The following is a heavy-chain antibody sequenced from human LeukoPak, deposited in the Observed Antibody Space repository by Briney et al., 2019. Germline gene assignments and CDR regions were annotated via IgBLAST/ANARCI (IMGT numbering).Heavy chain of an antibody. CDR3: TYGDYPLTY. V-gene: IGHV3-66*01. J-gene: IGHJ4*02. CDR2: LYSDGDT. CDR1: GLTVTNNY. Sequence: GGSLRLSCAASGLTVTNNYWHWVRQPPGKGPEWISILYSDGDTKYADSVRGRFTFSRNSSRNTLYLQMNGLRAEDTAVYYCTYGDYPLTYWGQGTLVSVSS. D-gene: IGHD4-17*01.